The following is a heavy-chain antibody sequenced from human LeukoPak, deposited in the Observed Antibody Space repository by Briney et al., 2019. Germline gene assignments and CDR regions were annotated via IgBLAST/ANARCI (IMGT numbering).Heavy chain of an antibody. V-gene: IGHV3-23*01. CDR2: IGGSGGST. D-gene: IGHD2-15*01. CDR3: AKERNIVVVVAATN. CDR1: GFTFSSYA. Sequence: GSLRLSCAASGFTFSSYAMSWVRQAPGKGLEWDSAIGGSGGSTYYADSVKGRFTISRDNSKNTLYLQMNSLRAEDTAVYYCAKERNIVVVVAATNWGQGTLVTVSS. J-gene: IGHJ4*02.